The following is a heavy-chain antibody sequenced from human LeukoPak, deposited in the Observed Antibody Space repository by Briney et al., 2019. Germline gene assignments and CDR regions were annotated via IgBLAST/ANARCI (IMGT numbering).Heavy chain of an antibody. CDR2: IYTSGST. CDR3: ARVATFDSGSYRPPYYYYCMDV. CDR1: GGSISSGSYY. J-gene: IGHJ6*03. D-gene: IGHD1-26*01. V-gene: IGHV4-61*02. Sequence: PSETLSLTFTVSGGSISSGSYYWSWIRQPAGKGLEWIGRIYTSGSTNYNPSLKSRVTISVDTSKNQFSLKLSSVTAADTAVYYCARVATFDSGSYRPPYYYYCMDVWGKGTTVTVSS.